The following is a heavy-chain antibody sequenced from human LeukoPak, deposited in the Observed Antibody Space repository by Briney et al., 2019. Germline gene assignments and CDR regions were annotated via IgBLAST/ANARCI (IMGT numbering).Heavy chain of an antibody. Sequence: ASVMVSCKASGYTFTGYYMHWVRQAPGQGLEWMGRINPNSGGTNYAQKFQGRVTMTRDTSISTAYMELSRLRSADTAVYYCARYSSSWHYMDVWGKGTTVTVSS. V-gene: IGHV1-2*06. J-gene: IGHJ6*03. CDR2: INPNSGGT. CDR1: GYTFTGYY. CDR3: ARYSSSWHYMDV. D-gene: IGHD6-13*01.